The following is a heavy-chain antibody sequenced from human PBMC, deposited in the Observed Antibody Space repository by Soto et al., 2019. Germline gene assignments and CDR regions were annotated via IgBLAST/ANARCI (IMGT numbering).Heavy chain of an antibody. Sequence: SETLCVRCTVAGGSSGGYGGSWIRQPPGKGLEWIGYIYYSGSTNYNPSLKSRVTISVDTSKNQFSLKLSSVTAADTAVYYCARHLLLYYYDSSGYYLRDAFDIWGQGTMVTVSS. D-gene: IGHD3-22*01. J-gene: IGHJ3*02. CDR2: IYYSGST. CDR3: ARHLLLYYYDSSGYYLRDAFDI. V-gene: IGHV4-59*08. CDR1: GGSSGGYG.